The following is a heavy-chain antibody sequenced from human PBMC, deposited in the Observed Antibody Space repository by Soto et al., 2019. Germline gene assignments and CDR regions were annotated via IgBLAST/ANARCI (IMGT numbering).Heavy chain of an antibody. CDR1: GGSITSSY. CDR2: IYDTGISGYTPST. V-gene: IGHV4-59*01. Sequence: SETLSLTCTVSGGSITSSYWSWIRRPPGKGLEWIAYIYDTGISGYTPSTSYNPSLKSRVTISVDTSKNQFSLKLSSVTAADTAVYYCARIVGATHAFGYWGQGTLVTVSS. J-gene: IGHJ4*02. CDR3: ARIVGATHAFGY. D-gene: IGHD1-26*01.